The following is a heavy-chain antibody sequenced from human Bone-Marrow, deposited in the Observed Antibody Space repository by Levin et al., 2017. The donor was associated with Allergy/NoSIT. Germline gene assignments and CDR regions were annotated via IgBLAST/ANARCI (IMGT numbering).Heavy chain of an antibody. CDR1: GASINNTSYY. D-gene: IGHD5-24*01. CDR2: IHYSGTT. V-gene: IGHV4-31*03. Sequence: SETLSLTCTVSGASINNTSYYWTWIRQHPEKGLEWIGYIHYSGTTSYNPSLRGRVTISSDTSNNLFSLNLNSVTAADTAGYYCARESWGENGYLGTDYGGQGALVTVSS. CDR3: ARESWGENGYLGTDY. J-gene: IGHJ4*02.